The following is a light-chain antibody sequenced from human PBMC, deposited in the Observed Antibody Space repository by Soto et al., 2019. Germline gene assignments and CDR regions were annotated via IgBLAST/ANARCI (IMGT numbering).Light chain of an antibody. V-gene: IGKV1-39*01. J-gene: IGKJ4*01. CDR1: QSIRTY. CDR2: AAS. Sequence: DLQMTQSPSSLSASVRDRVTITCRASQSIRTYLNWYQQKPGRAPQLLIYAASSLQSGVPSRFSGSGSGTDFTLTISSLQPEDFATYYCQQSHRTPFTFGGGTKVEIK. CDR3: QQSHRTPFT.